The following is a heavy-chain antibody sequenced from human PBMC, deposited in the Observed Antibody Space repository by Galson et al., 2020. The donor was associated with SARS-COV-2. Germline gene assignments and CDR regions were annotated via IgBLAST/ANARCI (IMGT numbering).Heavy chain of an antibody. CDR1: GFTFSSYW. CDR2: INSDGSST. D-gene: IGHD3-10*01. CDR3: ARVQSPPWIWFGELPQRVFDY. V-gene: IGHV3-74*01. J-gene: IGHJ4*02. Sequence: GESLKISCAASGFTFSSYWMHWVRQAPGKGLVWVSRINSDGSSTSYADSVKGRFTISRDNAKNTLYLQMNSLRAEDTAVYYCARVQSPPWIWFGELPQRVFDYWGQGTLVTVSS.